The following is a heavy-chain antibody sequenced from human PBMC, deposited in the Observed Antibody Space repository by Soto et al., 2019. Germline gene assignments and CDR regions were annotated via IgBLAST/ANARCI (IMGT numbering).Heavy chain of an antibody. CDR2: INPSGGST. Sequence: QVQLVQSGAEVKKPGASVKVSCKASGYTFTSYYLHWVLQAPGQGLEWMGIINPSGGSTSYAQKFQGRVPMTRDTSTSTVYMELSSLRSEDTAVYYCARKSATAYYYYYYGMDVWGLSTTVTVSS. CDR1: GYTFTSYY. V-gene: IGHV1-46*01. J-gene: IGHJ6*02. CDR3: ARKSATAYYYYYYGMDV. D-gene: IGHD2-15*01.